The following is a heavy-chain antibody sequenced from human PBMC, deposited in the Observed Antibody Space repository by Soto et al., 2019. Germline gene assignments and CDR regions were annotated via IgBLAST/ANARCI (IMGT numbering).Heavy chain of an antibody. CDR3: ARETVAGTTGFDY. CDR2: NSAYKGNT. J-gene: IGHJ4*02. V-gene: IGHV1-18*01. D-gene: IGHD6-19*01. Sequence: ASVKVSCKASGYTFTSYGISWVRQAPGQGLEWKGWNSAYKGNTNYAQKLQGRVTMTTDTSTSTAYMELRSLRSDDTAVYYCARETVAGTTGFDYWGQGTLVTVSS. CDR1: GYTFTSYG.